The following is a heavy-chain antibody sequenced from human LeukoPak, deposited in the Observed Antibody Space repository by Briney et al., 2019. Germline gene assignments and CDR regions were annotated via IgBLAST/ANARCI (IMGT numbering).Heavy chain of an antibody. V-gene: IGHV1-69*13. J-gene: IGHJ4*02. Sequence: SVKVSCKASGYTFTNYGISWVRQAPGQGLEWMGGIIPIFGTANYAQKFQGRVTITADESTSTAYMELSSLRSEDTAVYYCASSRLGSGYYPTEAFGYWGQGTLVTVSS. CDR1: GYTFTNYG. CDR3: ASSRLGSGYYPTEAFGY. CDR2: IIPIFGTA. D-gene: IGHD3-22*01.